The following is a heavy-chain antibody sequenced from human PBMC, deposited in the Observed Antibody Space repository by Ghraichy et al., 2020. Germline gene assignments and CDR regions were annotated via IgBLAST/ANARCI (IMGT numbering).Heavy chain of an antibody. CDR3: TRDDYGGNSA. CDR1: GFTFSRYA. V-gene: IGHV3-30*04. J-gene: IGHJ5*02. Sequence: GGSLRLSCAASGFTFSRYAMHWVRQAPGKGLEWVAVISYDGSNKYCADSVKGRFTISRDNSKNTLYLQMNSLRAKDTAVYYCTRDDYGGNSAWGQGTLVTVSS. D-gene: IGHD4-23*01. CDR2: ISYDGSNK.